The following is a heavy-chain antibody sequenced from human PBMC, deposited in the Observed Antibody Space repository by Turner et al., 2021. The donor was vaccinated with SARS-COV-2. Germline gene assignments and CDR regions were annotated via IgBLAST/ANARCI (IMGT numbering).Heavy chain of an antibody. Sequence: EVKLVESGGGLIQPGGSLRLSCAASGFTVSRNYMSWVRQAPGKGLEWVSVIYSGGSTFYADSVKCRFTISRDNSKNTLYLQMNSLRAEDTAVYYCARDLGGLRFDYWGQGTLVTVSS. D-gene: IGHD2-15*01. V-gene: IGHV3-53*01. CDR3: ARDLGGLRFDY. CDR1: GFTVSRNY. CDR2: IYSGGST. J-gene: IGHJ4*02.